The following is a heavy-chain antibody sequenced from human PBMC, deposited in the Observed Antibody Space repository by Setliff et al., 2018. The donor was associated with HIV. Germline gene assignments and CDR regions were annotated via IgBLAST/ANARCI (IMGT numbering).Heavy chain of an antibody. CDR2: SIPLFGTV. CDR1: GDTFSNSA. CDR3: ARQIFWRDYYFDY. V-gene: IGHV1-69*05. D-gene: IGHD3-3*01. J-gene: IGHJ4*02. Sequence: SVKVSCKASGDTFSNSALTWVRQAPGQGLEWMGGSIPLFGTVKYAQKFQGRVTTIIDRSTSTAYMELRSLRSDDTAVYYCARQIFWRDYYFDYWGQGTLVTVSS.